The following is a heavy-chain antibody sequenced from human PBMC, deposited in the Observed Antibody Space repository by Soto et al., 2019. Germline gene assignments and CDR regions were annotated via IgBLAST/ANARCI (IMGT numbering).Heavy chain of an antibody. CDR2: IYHSGST. Sequence: SETLSLTCAVSSGSISSSNWWSWVRQPPGKGLEWIGEIYHSGSTNYNPSLKSRVTISVDKSKNQFSLKLSSVTAADTAVYYCARDVGSVGSSWYESWGQGTLVTVSS. CDR1: SGSISSSNW. CDR3: ARDVGSVGSSWYES. D-gene: IGHD6-13*01. J-gene: IGHJ4*02. V-gene: IGHV4-4*02.